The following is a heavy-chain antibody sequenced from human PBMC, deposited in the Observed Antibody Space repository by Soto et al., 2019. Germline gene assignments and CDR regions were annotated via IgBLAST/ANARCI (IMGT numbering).Heavy chain of an antibody. CDR1: GGSFSGYY. CDR2: INHSGST. Sequence: PSETLSLTCAVYGGSFSGYYWSWIRQPPGKGLEWIGEINHSGSTNYNPSLKSRVTISVDTSKNQFSLKMSSVTAADTAGYYCAIAAAGGWFDPWGQGXLVTVSS. J-gene: IGHJ5*02. V-gene: IGHV4-34*01. CDR3: AIAAAGGWFDP. D-gene: IGHD6-13*01.